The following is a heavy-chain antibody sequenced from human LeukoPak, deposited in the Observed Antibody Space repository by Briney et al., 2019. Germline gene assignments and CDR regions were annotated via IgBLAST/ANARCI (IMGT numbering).Heavy chain of an antibody. V-gene: IGHV3-48*01. CDR3: ASTRLRLSDSYFDY. Sequence: GGSLRLSCAASGFTFSSYSMNWVRQAPGKGLEWVSYISSSSGTIYYADSVKGRFTISRDNAKNSLYLQMNSLRAEDTAVYYCASTRLRLSDSYFDYWGQGTLVTVSS. J-gene: IGHJ4*02. D-gene: IGHD4-17*01. CDR2: ISSSSGTI. CDR1: GFTFSSYS.